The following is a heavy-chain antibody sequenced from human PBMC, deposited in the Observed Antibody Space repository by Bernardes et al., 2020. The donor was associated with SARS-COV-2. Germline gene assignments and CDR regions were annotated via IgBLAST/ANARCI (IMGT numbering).Heavy chain of an antibody. J-gene: IGHJ6*02. Sequence: SVKVSCKASGYTFTSYDINWVRQATGQGLEWMGWMNPNSGNTGYAQKFQGRVTMTRNTSISTAYMELSSLRSEDTAVYYCAEANIAAAGTWGMDVWGQGTTVTVSS. D-gene: IGHD6-13*01. CDR2: MNPNSGNT. CDR3: AEANIAAAGTWGMDV. V-gene: IGHV1-8*01. CDR1: GYTFTSYD.